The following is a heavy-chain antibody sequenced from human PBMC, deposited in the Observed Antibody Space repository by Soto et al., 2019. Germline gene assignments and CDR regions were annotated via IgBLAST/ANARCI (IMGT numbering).Heavy chain of an antibody. J-gene: IGHJ6*02. CDR3: ARHKGYCSSTSCYGMDV. CDR2: IYPGDSDS. D-gene: IGHD2-15*01. Sequence: GESLKISCEGSGYTFTTYWVAWVRQMPGKGLEWVGSIYPGDSDSRYNPSVQGQVTISADRSISTAYLQWNSLKASDTAMYFCARHKGYCSSTSCYGMDVWGQGTTLTVSS. V-gene: IGHV5-51*01. CDR1: GYTFTTYW.